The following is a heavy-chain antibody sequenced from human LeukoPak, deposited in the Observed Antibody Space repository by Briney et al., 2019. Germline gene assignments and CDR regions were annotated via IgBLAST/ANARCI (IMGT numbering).Heavy chain of an antibody. Sequence: GGCLRLSCAASGFTFTNYWMSWLRQAPGKGLEWVGNINQDGNEKYYVDSVRGRFTISRDNAKNSLYLQMNSLRAEDTAVYYCARDRGIHGWFDPWGQGTLVTVSS. CDR1: GFTFTNYW. CDR2: INQDGNEK. V-gene: IGHV3-7*01. J-gene: IGHJ5*02. CDR3: ARDRGIHGWFDP. D-gene: IGHD3-10*01.